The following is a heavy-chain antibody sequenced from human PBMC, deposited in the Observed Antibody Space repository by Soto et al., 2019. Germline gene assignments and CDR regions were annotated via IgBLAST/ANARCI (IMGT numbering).Heavy chain of an antibody. D-gene: IGHD6-6*01. CDR3: ARDPGYSSSSQPPTGFSSYYYYYYYGMDV. CDR2: ISAYNGNT. Sequence: ASVKVSCKASGYTFTSYGISWVRQAPGQGLEWMGWISAYNGNTNYAQKLHGRVAMTTDTSTSTAYMELRSLRSDDTAVYYCARDPGYSSSSQPPTGFSSYYYYYYYGMDVWGQGTTVTVSS. CDR1: GYTFTSYG. V-gene: IGHV1-18*01. J-gene: IGHJ6*02.